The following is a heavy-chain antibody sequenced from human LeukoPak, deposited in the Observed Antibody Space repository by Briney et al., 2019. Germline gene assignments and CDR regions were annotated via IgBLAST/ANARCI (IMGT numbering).Heavy chain of an antibody. CDR3: ARGGYSSSWYAYGMDV. CDR1: GGSISSYY. V-gene: IGHV4-59*01. J-gene: IGHJ6*04. D-gene: IGHD6-13*01. CDR2: IYYSGYT. Sequence: SETLSLTCTVSGGSISSYYWSWIRQPPGKGLEWIGYIYYSGYTNYNPSLKSRVTISVDTSKNQFSLKLSSVTAADTAVYYCARGGYSSSWYAYGMDVWGKGTTVTVSS.